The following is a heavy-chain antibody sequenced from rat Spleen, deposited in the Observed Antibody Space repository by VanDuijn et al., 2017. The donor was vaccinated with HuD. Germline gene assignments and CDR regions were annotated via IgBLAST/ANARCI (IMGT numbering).Heavy chain of an antibody. CDR2: ISHDGSGT. CDR3: TTQWELYH. CDR1: GFTFSNYG. V-gene: IGHV5-29*01. J-gene: IGHJ2*01. Sequence: EVQLVESDGGLVQPGRSLKLSCAASGFTFSNYGMAWVRQAPTKGLEWVATISHDGSGTDYRDSVKGRFTISRDNTKSTLYLQMNSLRSEDTATYYCTTQWELYHWGQGVMVTVSS. D-gene: IGHD5-1*01.